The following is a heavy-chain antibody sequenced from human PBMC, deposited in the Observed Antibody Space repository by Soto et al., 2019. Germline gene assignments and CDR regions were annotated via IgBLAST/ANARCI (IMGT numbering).Heavy chain of an antibody. V-gene: IGHV3-7*05. Sequence: VQLVESGGGLVQPGGSLRLTCTASGFAFSSYWMNWVRQAPGKRLEWVASIEEDGNERYYVDSVKGRFTISRDNAMNSVYLQMNSLRAEDTAIYYCARAPQVTTFHYGMDVSDQGTTVTVSS. CDR3: ARAPQVTTFHYGMDV. CDR1: GFAFSSYW. J-gene: IGHJ6*02. CDR2: IEEDGNER. D-gene: IGHD2-21*02.